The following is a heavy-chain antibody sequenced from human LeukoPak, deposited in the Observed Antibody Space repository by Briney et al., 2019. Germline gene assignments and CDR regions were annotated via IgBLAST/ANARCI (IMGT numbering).Heavy chain of an antibody. V-gene: IGHV3-21*01. Sequence: GGSLRLSCAASGFTFSSYSMNWVRQAPGKGLEWVSSISSSSSYIYYAHSVKGRFTISRDNAKNSLYLQMNSLRAEDTAVYYCARVRGSYLDYWGQGTLVTVSS. CDR3: ARVRGSYLDY. CDR2: ISSSSSYI. D-gene: IGHD3-16*02. CDR1: GFTFSSYS. J-gene: IGHJ4*02.